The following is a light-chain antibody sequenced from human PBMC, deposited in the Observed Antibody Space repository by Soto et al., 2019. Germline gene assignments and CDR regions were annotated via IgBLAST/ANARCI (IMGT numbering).Light chain of an antibody. CDR1: SSNIGAGYD. J-gene: IGLJ1*01. CDR2: GNS. Sequence: QSVLTQPPSVSGAPGQRVTISCTGSSSNIGAGYDVHWYQQLPGTAPKVLIYGNSNRPSGVPDRFSGSKSGTSASLAITGLQAEDEADYYCQSYDSSLSGYVFGTGTKLRVL. CDR3: QSYDSSLSGYV. V-gene: IGLV1-40*01.